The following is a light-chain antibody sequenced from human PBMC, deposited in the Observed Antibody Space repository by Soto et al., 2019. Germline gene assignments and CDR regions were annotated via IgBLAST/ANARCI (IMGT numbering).Light chain of an antibody. Sequence: IVLTQSPVSLSVSPGERATLSCRASQSVSRSYLAWYQQKPGQAPRLLIYGASNRATGIPDRFSGSGSGTDFTLTISRLEPEDFAVYYCQQYGSSGTFGQGTKVDIK. V-gene: IGKV3-20*01. CDR3: QQYGSSGT. CDR1: QSVSRSY. CDR2: GAS. J-gene: IGKJ1*01.